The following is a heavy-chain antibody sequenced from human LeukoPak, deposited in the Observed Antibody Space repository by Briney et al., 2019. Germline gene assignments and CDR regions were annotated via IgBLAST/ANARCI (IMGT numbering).Heavy chain of an antibody. V-gene: IGHV3-23*01. CDR1: GFTFSNYA. J-gene: IGHJ4*02. Sequence: GGSLRLSCAASGFTFSNYAMNWVRQAPGKGLEWVSAISGSGGGTFYADSVKGRFTISRDNSKNTLYLQTNSLRADDTAVYYCTTPYYYDSSGYYYVLGYWGQGTLVTVSS. D-gene: IGHD3-22*01. CDR3: TTPYYYDSSGYYYVLGY. CDR2: ISGSGGGT.